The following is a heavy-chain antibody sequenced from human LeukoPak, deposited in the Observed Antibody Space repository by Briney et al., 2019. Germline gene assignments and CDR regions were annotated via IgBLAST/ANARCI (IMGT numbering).Heavy chain of an antibody. J-gene: IGHJ5*02. CDR3: ARYTGHTYYYGSGSYLPYNWFDP. CDR2: IYYSGST. D-gene: IGHD3-10*01. V-gene: IGHV4-61*10. Sequence: PSQTLSLTCTVSGGSISSGSYYWSWIRQPAGKGLEWIGYIYYSGSTNYNPSLKSQVTISVDTSKNQFSLKLSSVTAADTAVYYCARYTGHTYYYGSGSYLPYNWFDPWGQGTLVTVSS. CDR1: GGSISSGSYY.